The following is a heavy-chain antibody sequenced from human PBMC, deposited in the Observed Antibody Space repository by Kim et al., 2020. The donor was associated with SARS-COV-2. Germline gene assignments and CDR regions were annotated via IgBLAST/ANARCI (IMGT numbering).Heavy chain of an antibody. CDR2: YN. CDR3: ARRQYNMMDV. V-gene: IGHV6-1*01. Sequence: YNDYAVSVKSRITINPDTSKNQFSLQLNSVTPEDTAVYYCARRQYNMMDVWGQGTTVTVSS. J-gene: IGHJ6*02. D-gene: IGHD1-1*01.